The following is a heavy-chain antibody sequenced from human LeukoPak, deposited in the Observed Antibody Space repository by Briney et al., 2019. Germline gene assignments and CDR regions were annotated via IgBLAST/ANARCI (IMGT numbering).Heavy chain of an antibody. CDR3: ARDPAITMIVVVKSVDAFDI. D-gene: IGHD3-22*01. CDR2: ISAYNGNT. CDR1: GYTFTSYG. Sequence: GASVKVSCKASGYTFTSYGISWVRQAPEQGLEWMGWISAYNGNTNYAQKLQGRVTMTTDTSTSTAYMELRSLRSDDTAVYYCARDPAITMIVVVKSVDAFDIWGQGTMVTVSS. J-gene: IGHJ3*02. V-gene: IGHV1-18*01.